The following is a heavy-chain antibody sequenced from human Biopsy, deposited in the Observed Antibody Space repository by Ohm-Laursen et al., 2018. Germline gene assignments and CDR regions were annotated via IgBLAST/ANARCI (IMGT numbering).Heavy chain of an antibody. J-gene: IGHJ6*02. Sequence: SETLSLTCTVSSGSISGYYWTWIRQAPGKGLEFIGYVYSSGSTNYNPSLKSRATISLDTSRNQVSLRLSSVTAADTAVYYCARGIAVVRSLEVWGQGTTVAVSS. V-gene: IGHV4-59*08. D-gene: IGHD5-18*01. CDR3: ARGIAVVRSLEV. CDR2: VYSSGST. CDR1: SGSISGYY.